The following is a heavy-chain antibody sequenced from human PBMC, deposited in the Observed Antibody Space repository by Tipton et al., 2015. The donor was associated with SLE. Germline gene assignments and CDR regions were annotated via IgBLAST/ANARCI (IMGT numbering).Heavy chain of an antibody. CDR2: ISAYNGNT. CDR3: SRVQYSSSWKRYWYFDL. D-gene: IGHD6-13*01. CDR1: GYTFTSYG. V-gene: IGHV1-18*01. Sequence: QLVQSGAEVKKPGASVKVSCKASGYTFTSYGISWVRQAPGQGLEWMGWISAYNGNTNYAQKLQGRVTMTTDTSTSTACMELRSLRSDDTAVYYCSRVQYSSSWKRYWYFDLWGRGTLVTVSS. J-gene: IGHJ2*01.